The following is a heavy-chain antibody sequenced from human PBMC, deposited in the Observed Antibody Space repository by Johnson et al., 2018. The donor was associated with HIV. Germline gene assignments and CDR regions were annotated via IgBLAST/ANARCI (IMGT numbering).Heavy chain of an antibody. CDR3: ARDPRSISWYYYSNDACDI. D-gene: IGHD6-13*01. CDR2: IYSGDRT. CDR1: GFTVSSNY. Sequence: VQLVESGGGLVKPGGSLRLSCAASGFTVSSNYMRWVRQAPGKGLEWVSVIYSGDRTYSAVSVKGRFTISRDSSKNSLYLQMNSLRVEDTALYYCARDPRSISWYYYSNDACDIWGQGTMVTVSS. J-gene: IGHJ3*02. V-gene: IGHV3-66*01.